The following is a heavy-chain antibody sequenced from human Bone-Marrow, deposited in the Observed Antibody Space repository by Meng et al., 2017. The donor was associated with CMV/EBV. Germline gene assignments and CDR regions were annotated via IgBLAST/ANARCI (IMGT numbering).Heavy chain of an antibody. Sequence: SDTLSLTCTVSGGSISSSSYYWGWIRQPPGTGLEWIGTIYYSGSPYYRPSLESRVTISVDTSKNHFSLKLNSVTAADTALYFCAKARGIRSSFDIWGQGTMVTVSS. J-gene: IGHJ3*02. D-gene: IGHD1-26*01. CDR1: GGSISSSSYY. V-gene: IGHV4-39*07. CDR3: AKARGIRSSFDI. CDR2: IYYSGSP.